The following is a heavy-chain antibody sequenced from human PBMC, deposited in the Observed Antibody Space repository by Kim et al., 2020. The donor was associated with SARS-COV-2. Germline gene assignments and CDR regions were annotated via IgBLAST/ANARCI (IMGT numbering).Heavy chain of an antibody. Sequence: ASVKVSCKASGYTFTRYAMHWVRQAPGQRLEWMGWINAGNSNTKYSQKFQGRVTITRDTSATTVYMELSSLRSEDTAVYYCATDVQMTIIYYFYYWGQGT. CDR1: GYTFTRYA. D-gene: IGHD4-17*01. J-gene: IGHJ4*02. CDR3: ATDVQMTIIYYFYY. CDR2: INAGNSNT. V-gene: IGHV1-3*01.